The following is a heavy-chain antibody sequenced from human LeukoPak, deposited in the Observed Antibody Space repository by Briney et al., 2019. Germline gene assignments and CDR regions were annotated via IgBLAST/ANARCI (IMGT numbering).Heavy chain of an antibody. D-gene: IGHD3-3*01. V-gene: IGHV3-30-3*01. CDR2: ISYDGSNK. J-gene: IGHJ6*02. CDR1: GFTFSSYA. Sequence: GGSLRLSCAASGFTFSSYAMHWVRQAPGKGLEWVAVISYDGSNKYYADSVKGRFTISRDNSKNTLYLQMNSLRAEDTAVYYCARDFVSYYYDFWSGSGLYGMDVWGQGTTVTVFS. CDR3: ARDFVSYYYDFWSGSGLYGMDV.